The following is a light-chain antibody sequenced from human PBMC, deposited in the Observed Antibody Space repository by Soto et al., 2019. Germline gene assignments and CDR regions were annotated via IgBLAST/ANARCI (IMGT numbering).Light chain of an antibody. V-gene: IGKV1-39*01. Sequence: DIQMTQSPSSLSASVGDRVTITCRASQIISSYLNWYQQKPGKAPKLLIYAATSLQSGVPSRFSGSGSGTDFTLTISSLEADDFATYNCQQYYSFPTFGQGTRLEI. CDR1: QIISSY. CDR3: QQYYSFPT. J-gene: IGKJ5*01. CDR2: AAT.